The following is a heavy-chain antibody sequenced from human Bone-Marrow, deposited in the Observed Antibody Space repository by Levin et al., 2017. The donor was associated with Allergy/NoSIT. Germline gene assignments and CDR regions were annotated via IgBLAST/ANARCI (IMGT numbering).Heavy chain of an antibody. CDR3: ARGPRRGNYGMADFDY. Sequence: GASVKVSCKASGYIFSNYGISWVRQAPGQGPEWMGWISAYDGDTIYAQRFQDRVTMTTDTATSTAYMEVRRLRSDDTAMYYCARGPRRGNYGMADFDYWGQGTLVTVSS. V-gene: IGHV1-18*01. D-gene: IGHD4-17*01. CDR2: ISAYDGDT. CDR1: GYIFSNYG. J-gene: IGHJ4*02.